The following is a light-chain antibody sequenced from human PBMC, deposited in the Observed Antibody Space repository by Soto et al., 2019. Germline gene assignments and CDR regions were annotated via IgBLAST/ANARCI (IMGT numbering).Light chain of an antibody. J-gene: IGLJ3*02. CDR1: SSNLGAGYD. Sequence: QSVLTQPPSVSGAPGQRVTLSCTGNSSNLGAGYDVHWYQQLPGAAPKLVIFGNRNRPSGVPERFSGSKSGTSASLAITGLQSEDEAHYYCQAYDYSLTASVFGGGTKVTVL. CDR3: QAYDYSLTASV. V-gene: IGLV1-40*01. CDR2: GNR.